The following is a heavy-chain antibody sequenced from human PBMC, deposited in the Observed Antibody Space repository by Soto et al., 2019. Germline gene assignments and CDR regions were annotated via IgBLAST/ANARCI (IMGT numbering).Heavy chain of an antibody. D-gene: IGHD6-19*01. CDR1: GGSISSYY. CDR2: IYYSGST. Sequence: QVQLQESGPGLVKPSESLSLTCAVSGGSISSYYWSWIRQPPGKGLEWIGYIYYSGSTNYNPSLKSRVTISVDTSNNQFSLKLISVTAADPAVYYCARSRYTSGWWTPPFDYWGQGTLVTVSS. CDR3: ARSRYTSGWWTPPFDY. V-gene: IGHV4-59*01. J-gene: IGHJ4*02.